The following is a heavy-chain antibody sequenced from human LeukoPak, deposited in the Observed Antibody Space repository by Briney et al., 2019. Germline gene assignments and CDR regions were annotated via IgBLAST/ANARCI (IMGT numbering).Heavy chain of an antibody. V-gene: IGHV3-30*02. CDR1: GFTFSSYG. J-gene: IGHJ3*02. CDR3: ARVPPGGQWLVRAFDI. Sequence: GGSLRLSCAASGFTFSSYGMHWVRQAPGKGLEWVAFIRYDGSNKYYADSVKGRFTISRDNSKNTLYLQMNSLRAEDTAVYYCARVPPGGQWLVRAFDIWGQGTMVTVSS. CDR2: IRYDGSNK. D-gene: IGHD6-19*01.